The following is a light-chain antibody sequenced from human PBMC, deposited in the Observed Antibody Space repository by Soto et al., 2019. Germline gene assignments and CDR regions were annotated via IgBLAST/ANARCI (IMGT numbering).Light chain of an antibody. Sequence: DLQMTQSPSSVSASVGDRVTITCRASQGISRWLAWYQQKPGKAPKLLIYAASSLQSGVPSRFSGSGSGTDFTLTISSLQPEDFAIYYCQQANSFPYTFGQGTNLEIK. CDR3: QQANSFPYT. V-gene: IGKV1-12*01. CDR1: QGISRW. CDR2: AAS. J-gene: IGKJ2*01.